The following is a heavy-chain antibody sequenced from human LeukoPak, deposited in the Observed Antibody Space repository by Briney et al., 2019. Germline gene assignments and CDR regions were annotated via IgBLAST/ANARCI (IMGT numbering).Heavy chain of an antibody. CDR3: ARHRRDHDFWSGSNPTDYYYYMDV. J-gene: IGHJ6*03. CDR1: GGSISSSNYY. D-gene: IGHD3-3*01. V-gene: IGHV4-39*01. CDR2: IYYSGHT. Sequence: PSETLSLTCTVSGGSISSSNYYWGWIRQPPGNGLEWIGTIYYSGHTYYNPSLKSRVTIFVDTSQNQFSLKLSSVTAADTAVYYCARHRRDHDFWSGSNPTDYYYYMDVWGKGTSVTVSS.